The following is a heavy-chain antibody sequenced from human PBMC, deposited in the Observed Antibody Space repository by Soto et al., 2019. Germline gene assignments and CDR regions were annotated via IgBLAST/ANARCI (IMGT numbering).Heavy chain of an antibody. V-gene: IGHV3-48*01. CDR3: AKGRSYYYYYGVDV. Sequence: GGSLRLSCAASGFTFSNYGMNWVRQAPGRGPEWVSYIGSITSNKDYANSVKGRFTISRDNAKNTLYLQMNSLRAEDTALYYCAKGRSYYYYYGVDVWGQGTTVTVSS. J-gene: IGHJ6*02. CDR2: IGSITSNK. CDR1: GFTFSNYG.